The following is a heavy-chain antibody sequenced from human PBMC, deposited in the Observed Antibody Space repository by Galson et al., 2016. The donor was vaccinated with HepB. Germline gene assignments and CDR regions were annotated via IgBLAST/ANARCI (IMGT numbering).Heavy chain of an antibody. J-gene: IGHJ3*02. Sequence: SVKVSCKASGYPFINYGINWLRQAPGQGLEWVGWISVNNGNTNYAQKYQDRVTLTRDTSTSTVYMEVGSLRYDDTATYYCARDRLKYFDFWSGTGGAFDIWGQGTMVTVSS. CDR3: ARDRLKYFDFWSGTGGAFDI. CDR1: GYPFINYG. CDR2: ISVNNGNT. D-gene: IGHD3-3*01. V-gene: IGHV1-18*01.